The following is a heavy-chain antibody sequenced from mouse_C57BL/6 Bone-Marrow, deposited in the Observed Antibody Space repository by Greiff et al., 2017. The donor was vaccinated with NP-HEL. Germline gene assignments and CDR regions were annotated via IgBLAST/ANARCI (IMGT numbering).Heavy chain of an antibody. CDR1: GFNITDDY. V-gene: IGHV14-4*01. CDR3: TTGGSSPYAMDY. CDR2: IDPENGDT. J-gene: IGHJ4*01. Sequence: EVQLQQSGAELVRPGASVKLSCTVSGFNITDDYMHWVKQRPEQGLEWIGWIDPENGDTEYASKFQGQATITADTSSNTAYLQLSSLTSEDTAVDYCTTGGSSPYAMDYWGQGTSVTVSS. D-gene: IGHD1-1*01.